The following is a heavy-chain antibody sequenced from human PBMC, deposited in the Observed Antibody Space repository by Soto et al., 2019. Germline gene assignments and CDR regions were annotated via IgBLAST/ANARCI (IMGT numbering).Heavy chain of an antibody. CDR1: GFTFSSYA. CDR3: ASLRDIVVVVAAHDAFDI. J-gene: IGHJ3*02. D-gene: IGHD2-15*01. V-gene: IGHV3-30-3*01. Sequence: QVQLVESGGGVVQPGRSLRLSCAASGFTFSSYAMHWVRQAPGKGLEWVAVISYDGSNKYYADSVKGRFTISRDNSKNTLYLQMNSLRAEDTAVYYCASLRDIVVVVAAHDAFDIWGQGTMVTVSS. CDR2: ISYDGSNK.